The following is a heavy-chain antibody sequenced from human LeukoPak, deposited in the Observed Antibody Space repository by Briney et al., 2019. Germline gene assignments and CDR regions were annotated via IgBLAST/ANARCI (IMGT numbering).Heavy chain of an antibody. J-gene: IGHJ6*03. CDR1: GYTFTSYD. CDR3: ARGSYSSSWYDYYYYYYMDV. CDR2: MNPNSGNT. D-gene: IGHD6-13*01. V-gene: IGHV1-8*03. Sequence: ASVKVSCKASGYTFTSYDINWVRQATGQGLEWMGWMNPNSGNTGYAQKFRGRVTITRNTSISTAYMELSSLRSEDTAVYYCARGSYSSSWYDYYYYYYMDVWGKGTTVTVSS.